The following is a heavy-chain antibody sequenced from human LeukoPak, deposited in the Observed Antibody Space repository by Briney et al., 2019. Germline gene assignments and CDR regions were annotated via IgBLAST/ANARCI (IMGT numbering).Heavy chain of an antibody. D-gene: IGHD6-13*01. CDR2: IYYGGSA. V-gene: IGHV4-59*01. CDR1: GGSISSYN. Sequence: SETLSLTCTVSGGSISSYNWSWIRQPPGKGLEGFGYIYYGGSANYNPSLKTRVTISVDTSKNQYSLKLSSVTAADTAVYYCARVTIAAAGHFDYWGQGTLVTVSS. CDR3: ARVTIAAAGHFDY. J-gene: IGHJ4*02.